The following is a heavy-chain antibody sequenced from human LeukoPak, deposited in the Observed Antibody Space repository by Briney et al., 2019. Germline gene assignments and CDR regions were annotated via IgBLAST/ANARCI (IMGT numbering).Heavy chain of an antibody. J-gene: IGHJ4*02. Sequence: GGSLRLSCAASGFTFSNCKINWVRQAPGKGREWVSYISFSGRTTYYADSVKGRFTISRDNANNSLYLQMNSLRAEDTAVYYCAREEYGDYVGYWGQGTLVTVAS. D-gene: IGHD4-17*01. V-gene: IGHV3-48*03. CDR2: ISFSGRTT. CDR1: GFTFSNCK. CDR3: AREEYGDYVGY.